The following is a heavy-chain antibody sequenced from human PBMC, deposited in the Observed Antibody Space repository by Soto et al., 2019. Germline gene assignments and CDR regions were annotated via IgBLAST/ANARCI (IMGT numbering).Heavy chain of an antibody. J-gene: IGHJ6*03. V-gene: IGHV4-34*01. CDR2: INHSGSI. D-gene: IGHD3-3*01. Sequence: SETLSLTCAVYGGSFSGYYWSWIRQPPGKGLEWIGEINHSGSINYNPSLKSRVTISVDTSKNQFSLKLSSVTAADTAVYYCASNGFWSGYYGTSYYYYMDVWGKGTTVTVSS. CDR1: GGSFSGYY. CDR3: ASNGFWSGYYGTSYYYYMDV.